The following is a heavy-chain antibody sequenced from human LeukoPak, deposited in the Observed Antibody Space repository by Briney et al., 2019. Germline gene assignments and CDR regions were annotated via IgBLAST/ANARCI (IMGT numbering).Heavy chain of an antibody. V-gene: IGHV4-61*02. J-gene: IGHJ4*02. CDR2: IYTSGST. CDR1: GGSISSGSYY. D-gene: IGHD2-15*01. Sequence: SETLSLTCTVSGGSISSGSYYWSWIRQPAGKGLEWIGRIYTSGSTNYNPSLKSRVTISVDTSKNQFSLKLSSVTAADTAVYYCARGPLGWLRRWSGGSWGTYYFDYWGQGTLVTVSS. CDR3: ARGPLGWLRRWSGGSWGTYYFDY.